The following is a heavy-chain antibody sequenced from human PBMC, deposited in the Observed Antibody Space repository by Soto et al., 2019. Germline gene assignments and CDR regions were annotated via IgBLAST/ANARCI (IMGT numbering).Heavy chain of an antibody. J-gene: IGHJ6*03. CDR3: ARTVLGPDLLADSFVDYYYYMDV. D-gene: IGHD3-9*01. Sequence: SETLSLTCTVAGGSISNFYWSWIRPHPGKGLEWIGYVYYTGSTSYDPSLKRRVTFSADSSRGQFSLRLNSVTAADTAVYYCARTVLGPDLLADSFVDYYYYMDVWGQGTTVTVSS. CDR1: GGSISNFY. CDR2: VYYTGST. V-gene: IGHV4-59*08.